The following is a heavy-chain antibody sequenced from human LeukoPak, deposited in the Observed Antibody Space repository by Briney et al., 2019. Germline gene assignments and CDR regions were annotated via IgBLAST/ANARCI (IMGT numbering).Heavy chain of an antibody. CDR3: ARDDGSGRGDY. CDR2: ISAYNGNT. V-gene: IGHV1-18*04. J-gene: IGHJ4*02. Sequence: ASVKVSCKASGYTFTGYYMHWVRQAPGQGLEWMGWISAYNGNTNYAQKLQGRVTMTTDTSTSTAYMELRSLRSDDTAVYYCARDDGSGRGDYWGQGTLVTVSS. CDR1: GYTFTGYY. D-gene: IGHD3-10*01.